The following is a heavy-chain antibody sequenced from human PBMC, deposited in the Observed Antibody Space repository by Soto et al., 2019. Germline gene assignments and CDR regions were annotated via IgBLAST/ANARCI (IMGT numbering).Heavy chain of an antibody. D-gene: IGHD2-2*01. V-gene: IGHV1-18*04. J-gene: IGHJ5*02. CDR1: GYTLTSYG. CDR3: ARIQAPIVVVPAATNWFDP. CDR2: ISAYNGNT. Sequence: ASVKVSCKASGYTLTSYGISWVRQAPGQGLEWMGWISAYNGNTNYAQKLQGRVTMTTDTSTSTAYMELRSLRSDDTAVYYCARIQAPIVVVPAATNWFDPWGQGTLVTVSS.